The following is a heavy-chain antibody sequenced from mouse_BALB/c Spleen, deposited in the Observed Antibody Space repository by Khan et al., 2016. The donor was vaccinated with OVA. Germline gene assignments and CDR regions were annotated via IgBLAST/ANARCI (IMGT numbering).Heavy chain of an antibody. V-gene: IGHV9-2-1*01. J-gene: IGHJ3*01. CDR2: INTENGEP. CDR1: GYSFTDYS. D-gene: IGHD1-3*01. CDR3: AAKFLY. Sequence: QIQLVQSGPELKKPGATVKISCKASGYSFTDYSIHWVKQTPGKVLKWIGWINTENGEPRYADDFKGRAAFSLDTSATTTYLQINNLKYEDTATYIWAAKFLYWGQGTLVTVSA.